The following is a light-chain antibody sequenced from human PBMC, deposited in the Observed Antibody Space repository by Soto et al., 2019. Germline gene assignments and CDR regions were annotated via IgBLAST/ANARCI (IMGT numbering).Light chain of an antibody. Sequence: FKESVGTLSLYPGERDSLSCRASQSVSSSYLVWYQQKPGQAPRLLIYGAASRATAIPDRFSGSGSGTDFTLTISRLEPADVAVHYCRQYCTSPWIPFGEGTILEI. CDR3: RQYCTSPWIP. CDR2: GAA. V-gene: IGKV3-20*01. J-gene: IGKJ5*01. CDR1: QSVSSSY.